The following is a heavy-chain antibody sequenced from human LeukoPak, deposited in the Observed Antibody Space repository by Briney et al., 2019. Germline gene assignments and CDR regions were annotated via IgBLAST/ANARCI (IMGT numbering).Heavy chain of an antibody. CDR2: TNTNTGNP. CDR3: ASMPIVVVAATSAA. Sequence: ASVKVSCKASGYTFTSYAMNWGRQAPGQGLEWMGWTNTNTGNPTYSQGFTGRVVFSLDTSVSTAYLQISSLKAEDTAVYYCASMPIVVVAATSAAWGQGTLVTVSS. CDR1: GYTFTSYA. V-gene: IGHV7-4-1*02. D-gene: IGHD2-15*01. J-gene: IGHJ5*02.